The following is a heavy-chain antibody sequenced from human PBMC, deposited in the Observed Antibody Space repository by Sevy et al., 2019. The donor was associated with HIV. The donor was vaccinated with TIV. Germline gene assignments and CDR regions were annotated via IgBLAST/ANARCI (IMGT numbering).Heavy chain of an antibody. CDR2: VYYTGTT. J-gene: IGHJ4*02. CDR3: ARDSYKTPTVLEH. D-gene: IGHD4-4*01. CDR1: GGSISSYY. V-gene: IGHV4-59*13. Sequence: SETLSLTCSVSGGSISSYYWTWIRQPPGKGLEWIGYVYYTGTTSYNPSLESRVTLSLDASKSQVSLKLNSVTAADTAVYYCARDSYKTPTVLEHWGQGTLVTVSS.